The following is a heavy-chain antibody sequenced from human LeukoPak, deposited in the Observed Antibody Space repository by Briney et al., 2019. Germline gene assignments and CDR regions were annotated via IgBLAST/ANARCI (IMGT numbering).Heavy chain of an antibody. CDR3: ARDLGITFGGVISFDY. CDR1: GYTFTGYY. V-gene: IGHV1-2*02. CDR2: INPNSGGT. Sequence: EASVKVSCKASGYTFTGYYMHWVRQAPGQGLEWMGWINPNSGGTNYAQKFQGRVTMTRDTFISTAYMELSRLRSDDTAVYYCARDLGITFGGVISFDYWGQGTLVTVSS. J-gene: IGHJ4*02. D-gene: IGHD3-16*02.